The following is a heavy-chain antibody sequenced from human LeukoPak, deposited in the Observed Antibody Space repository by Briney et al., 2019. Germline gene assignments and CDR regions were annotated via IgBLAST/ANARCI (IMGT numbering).Heavy chain of an antibody. CDR3: ARGTGCGGGSCPISHFYYYYYMDV. J-gene: IGHJ6*03. CDR2: INHSGSI. V-gene: IGHV4-34*01. D-gene: IGHD2-15*01. Sequence: SETLSLTCAVVGGSFSGYYWIWIRQPPGKGLEWIGEINHSGSINYNSSLKSRVTISVDTSKNQFSLKMSSVNAEDTAVYYCARGTGCGGGSCPISHFYYYYYMDVWGKGTTVTVSS. CDR1: GGSFSGYY.